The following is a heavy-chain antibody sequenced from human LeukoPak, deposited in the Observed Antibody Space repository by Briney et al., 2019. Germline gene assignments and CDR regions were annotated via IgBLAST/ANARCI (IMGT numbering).Heavy chain of an antibody. CDR1: GFTFSSYW. V-gene: IGHV3-7*01. D-gene: IGHD2-2*01. CDR3: ARDRIVVVPAAGDY. CDR2: IKQDGSEK. J-gene: IGHJ4*02. Sequence: PGGSLRLSCAASGFTFSSYWMSWVRQAPGKGVEWVANIKQDGSEKYYVDSVKGRFTISRDNAKNSLYLQMNSLRAEDTAVYYCARDRIVVVPAAGDYWGQGTLVTVSS.